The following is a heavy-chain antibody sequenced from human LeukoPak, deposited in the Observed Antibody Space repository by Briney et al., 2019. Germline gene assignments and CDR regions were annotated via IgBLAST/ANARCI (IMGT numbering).Heavy chain of an antibody. V-gene: IGHV1-69*13. D-gene: IGHD3-10*01. Sequence: SVKVSCKASGYSFTSHYMHWVRQAPGQGLEWMGGIIPIFGTANYAQKFQGRVTITADESTSTAYMELSSLRSEDTAVYYCAGGSGITMVRGVIDYYYYMDVWGKGTTVTISS. CDR2: IIPIFGTA. CDR3: AGGSGITMVRGVIDYYYYMDV. J-gene: IGHJ6*03. CDR1: GYSFTSHY.